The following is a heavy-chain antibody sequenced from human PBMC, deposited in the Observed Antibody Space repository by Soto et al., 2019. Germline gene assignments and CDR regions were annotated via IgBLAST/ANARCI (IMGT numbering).Heavy chain of an antibody. J-gene: IGHJ4*02. CDR1: GFTFSRYA. CDR2: IWYDGSSR. V-gene: IGHV3-33*01. Sequence: QVQLVESGGGVVQPGGSLRLTCAASGFTFSRYAMHWVRQAPAKGLEWVAGIWYDGSSRYYRDSVKGRFTISRDNSKNTLYLQMNSLRADDTAVYFCARVDRLLGGDYWSYCFDSWGQGTLVTVSS. CDR3: ARVDRLLGGDYWSYCFDS. D-gene: IGHD3-3*01.